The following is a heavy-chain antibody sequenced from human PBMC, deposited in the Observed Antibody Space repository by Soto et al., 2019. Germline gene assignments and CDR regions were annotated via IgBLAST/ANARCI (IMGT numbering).Heavy chain of an antibody. D-gene: IGHD3-22*01. CDR3: ATDLFLDDSSGYSDY. J-gene: IGHJ4*02. Sequence: ASVKVSCKVSGYTLTELSMHWVRQAPGKGLEWMGGFDPEDGETIYAQKFQGRVTMTEDTSTDTAYMELSSLRSEGTAVYYCATDLFLDDSSGYSDYWGQGTLVTVSS. CDR1: GYTLTELS. V-gene: IGHV1-24*01. CDR2: FDPEDGET.